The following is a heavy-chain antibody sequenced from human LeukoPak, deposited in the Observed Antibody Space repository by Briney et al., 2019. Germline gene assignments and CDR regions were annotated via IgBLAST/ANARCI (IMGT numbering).Heavy chain of an antibody. J-gene: IGHJ4*02. CDR1: GFTVSSNS. Sequence: PGGSLRLSCTVSGFTVSSNSMSWVRQAPGKGLEWVSFIYSDNTHYSDSVKGRFTISRDNSKNTLYLQMNSLRAEDTAVYYCAKDSKFTASDYWGQGTLVTVSS. CDR3: AKDSKFTASDY. V-gene: IGHV3-53*01. CDR2: IYSDNT.